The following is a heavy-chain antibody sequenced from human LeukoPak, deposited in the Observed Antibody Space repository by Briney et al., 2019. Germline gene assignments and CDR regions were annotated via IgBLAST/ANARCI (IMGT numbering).Heavy chain of an antibody. CDR2: IIPIFGTA. V-gene: IGHV1-69*05. J-gene: IGHJ4*02. CDR1: GGTFITYT. CDR3: ARVSSSSPANLYYFDY. Sequence: GASVKVSCKASGGTFITYTINWVRQAPGQGLEWMGGIIPIFGTANYAQKFQGRVTVTTDDSTSTAFMELSRLRSEDTAVYYCARVSSSSPANLYYFDYWGQGTLVTVSS. D-gene: IGHD6-6*01.